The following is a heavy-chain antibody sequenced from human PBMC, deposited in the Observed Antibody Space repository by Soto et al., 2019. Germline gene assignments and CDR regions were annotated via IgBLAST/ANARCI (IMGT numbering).Heavy chain of an antibody. D-gene: IGHD6-19*01. CDR2: ISSSSSTI. J-gene: IGHJ4*02. V-gene: IGHV3-48*02. CDR3: ARVDTGWYEGYFDY. Sequence: EVQLVESGGGLVQPGGSLRLSCAASGFTFSNYIMNWVRQAPGKGLEWVSYISSSSSTIYYADSVKGRFTISRDNAKNSLYLQMNSLRDEDTAVYYCARVDTGWYEGYFDYWGQGTLVTVSS. CDR1: GFTFSNYI.